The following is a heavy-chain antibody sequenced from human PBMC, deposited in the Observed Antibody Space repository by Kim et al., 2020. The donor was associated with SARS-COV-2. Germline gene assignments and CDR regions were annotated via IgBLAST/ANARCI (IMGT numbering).Heavy chain of an antibody. Sequence: YNPSLKSRVTISVDTSKNQFALKLSYVTAADTAVYYCARRGPLVRAPIDYWGQGTLVTVSS. CDR3: ARRGPLVRAPIDY. J-gene: IGHJ4*02. D-gene: IGHD2-21*01. V-gene: IGHV4-59*08.